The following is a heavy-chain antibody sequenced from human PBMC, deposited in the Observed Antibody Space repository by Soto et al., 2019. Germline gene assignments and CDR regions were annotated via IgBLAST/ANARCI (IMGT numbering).Heavy chain of an antibody. CDR3: ASTGGGYDYDY. V-gene: IGHV4-61*01. D-gene: IGHD5-12*01. Sequence: SETLSLTCTVSGGSVSSGSYYWSWIRQPPGKGLEWIGYIYYSGSTNYNPSLKSRVTISVDTSKNQFSLKLSSVTAADTAVYYCASTGGGYDYDYWGQGTLVTVSS. CDR1: GGSVSSGSYY. CDR2: IYYSGST. J-gene: IGHJ4*02.